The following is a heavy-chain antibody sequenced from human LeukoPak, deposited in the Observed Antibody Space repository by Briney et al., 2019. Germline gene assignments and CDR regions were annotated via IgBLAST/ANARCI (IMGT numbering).Heavy chain of an antibody. Sequence: SETLSLTCTVSGGSISTYYWSWIRPPAGKGLEWIGRIYASGTTNYNPSLKSRLTMSVDTSKNQFSLNMTSVTAADTAVYYCARDSSDWRAFDIWGQGTMVTVSS. D-gene: IGHD6-6*01. CDR3: ARDSSDWRAFDI. V-gene: IGHV4-4*07. J-gene: IGHJ3*02. CDR2: IYASGTT. CDR1: GGSISTYY.